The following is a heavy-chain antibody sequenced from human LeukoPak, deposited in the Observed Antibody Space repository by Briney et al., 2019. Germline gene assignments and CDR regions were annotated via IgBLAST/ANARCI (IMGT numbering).Heavy chain of an antibody. J-gene: IGHJ4*02. V-gene: IGHV4-39*01. CDR2: IYYSGST. Sequence: SETLSLTCTFSGGSISSRSYYWGWIRQPPGKGLGWIGSIYYSGSTYYNPSLKSRVTISVDTSKNQFSLKLSSVTAADTAVYYCARLGYSYGYWSDYWGQGTLVTVSS. D-gene: IGHD5-18*01. CDR1: GGSISSRSYY. CDR3: ARLGYSYGYWSDY.